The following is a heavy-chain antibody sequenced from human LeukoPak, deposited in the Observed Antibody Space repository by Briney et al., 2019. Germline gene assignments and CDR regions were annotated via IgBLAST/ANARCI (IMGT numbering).Heavy chain of an antibody. J-gene: IGHJ4*02. CDR1: GYSFTSYW. CDR2: IYLGDSDT. CDR3: ARQLGYCSGGSRYGYFDY. V-gene: IGHV5-51*01. Sequence: GESLKISCKGSGYSFTSYWIGWVRQMPGKGLEWMGIIYLGDSDTRYSPSFQGQVTISADKSISTAYLQWSSLKASDTAMYYCARQLGYCSGGSRYGYFDYWGQGTLVTVSS. D-gene: IGHD2-15*01.